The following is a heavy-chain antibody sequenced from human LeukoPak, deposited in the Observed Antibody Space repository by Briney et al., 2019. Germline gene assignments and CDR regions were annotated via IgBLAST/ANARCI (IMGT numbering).Heavy chain of an antibody. V-gene: IGHV1-18*01. CDR1: GYAFDYYG. CDR2: ISLNNGNT. J-gene: IGHJ3*02. D-gene: IGHD3-3*01. CDR3: ATSATIFGVIQAFDI. Sequence: ASVKVSCKASGYAFDYYGITWVRQAPGQGLEWVGWISLNNGNTHYTKYAQKFQGRVSMTEDTSTDTAYMQLSSLRSEDTAVYYCATSATIFGVIQAFDIWGQGTVVTVSS.